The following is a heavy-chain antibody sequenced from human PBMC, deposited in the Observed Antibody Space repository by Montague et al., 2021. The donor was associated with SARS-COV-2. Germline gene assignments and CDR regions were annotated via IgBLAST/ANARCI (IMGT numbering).Heavy chain of an antibody. CDR2: IYSSGST. CDR3: ARDSLVASYYYYGVDV. V-gene: IGHV4-59*13. Sequence: SETLSLTCTVSGGSISGYYWNWIRQPPGKGLEWIGYIYSSGSTNYNPSLKSRVTMSVDTSKNQLSLNLSSVTAADTAVYYCARDSLVASYYYYGVDVWGQGTLVTVAS. CDR1: GGSISGYY. J-gene: IGHJ6*02. D-gene: IGHD2-2*01.